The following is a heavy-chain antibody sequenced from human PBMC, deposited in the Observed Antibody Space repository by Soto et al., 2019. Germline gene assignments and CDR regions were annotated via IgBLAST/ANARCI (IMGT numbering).Heavy chain of an antibody. CDR1: GLTFSSFS. Sequence: GGSLRLSCAASGLTFSSFSFNWVRQAPGKGLEWVSFILSSSGSIYYADSVKGRFTISRDNAKNSLYLQMNSLRAEDTAVYYCAKPAYRNDFDIWGPGTMVTVSS. CDR2: ILSSSGSI. CDR3: AKPAYRNDFDI. V-gene: IGHV3-21*01. J-gene: IGHJ3*02. D-gene: IGHD3-16*01.